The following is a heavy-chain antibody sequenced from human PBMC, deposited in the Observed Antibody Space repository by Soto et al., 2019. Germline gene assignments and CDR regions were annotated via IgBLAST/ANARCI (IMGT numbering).Heavy chain of an antibody. V-gene: IGHV3-30*03. CDR3: ACGFSNYYGMDV. D-gene: IGHD3-3*02. CDR2: ISYDGSNK. J-gene: IGHJ6*02. Sequence: ESGGGVVQPERSQRLSCAASGFTFSSYGMHWVRQAPGKGLEWVAVISYDGSNKYYADTVKGRFTISRDTSKNTLYLQMNSLRAEDTAVYYCACGFSNYYGMDVWGQGTTVTVSS. CDR1: GFTFSSYG.